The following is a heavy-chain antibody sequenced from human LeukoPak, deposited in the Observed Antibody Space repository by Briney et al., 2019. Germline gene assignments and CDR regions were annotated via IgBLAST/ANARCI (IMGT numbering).Heavy chain of an antibody. D-gene: IGHD3-10*01. V-gene: IGHV1-46*02. CDR3: ARGPRITLIRGGQWYYYMDV. CDR2: INPSGGST. J-gene: IGHJ6*03. CDR1: GYTFNTYG. Sequence: GASVKVSCKASGYTFNTYGITWVRQAPGQGLEWMGLINPSGGSTNYAQKFQGRVTMTRDTSTSTVYMELSSLRSEDTAVYYCARGPRITLIRGGQWYYYMDVWGKGTTVTISS.